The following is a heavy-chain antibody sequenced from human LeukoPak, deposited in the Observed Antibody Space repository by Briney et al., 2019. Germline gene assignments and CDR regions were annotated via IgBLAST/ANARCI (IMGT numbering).Heavy chain of an antibody. CDR2: ISSSGSTI. Sequence: GGSLRLSCAASGFTFSGYNLNWVRQAPGKGLDWVSYISSSGSTIYYANSVKGRFTVSRDNAKNSLFLRMNSLRAEDTAVYYCARDLDPLNYWGQGTLVTVSS. J-gene: IGHJ4*02. V-gene: IGHV3-48*01. CDR3: ARDLDPLNY. CDR1: GFTFSGYN. D-gene: IGHD3/OR15-3a*01.